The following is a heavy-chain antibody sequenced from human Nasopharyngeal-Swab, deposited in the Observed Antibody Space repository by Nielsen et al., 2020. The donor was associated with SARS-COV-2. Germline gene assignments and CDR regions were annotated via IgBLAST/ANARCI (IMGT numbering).Heavy chain of an antibody. V-gene: IGHV3-33*01. Sequence: GESLKISCAASGFTFSSYGMHWVRQAPGKGLEWVAVIWYDGSNKYYADSVKGRFTISRDNSKNPLYLQMNSLRAEDTAVYYCARNVYYYDARTLDYWGQGTLVTVSS. CDR3: ARNVYYYDARTLDY. CDR2: IWYDGSNK. CDR1: GFTFSSYG. D-gene: IGHD3-22*01. J-gene: IGHJ4*02.